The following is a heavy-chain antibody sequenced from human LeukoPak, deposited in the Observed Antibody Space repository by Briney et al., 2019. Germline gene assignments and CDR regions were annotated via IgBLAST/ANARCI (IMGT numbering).Heavy chain of an antibody. CDR1: GFTFSSYS. V-gene: IGHV3-23*01. D-gene: IGHD6-19*01. CDR2: ISGSGGST. Sequence: TGGSLRLSCAASGFTFSSYSMNWVRQAPGKGLEWVSAISGSGGSTYYADSVKGRFTISRDNSKNTLYLQMNSLRAEDTAVYYCANLQRYSSGSRAAFDIWGQGTMVTVSS. CDR3: ANLQRYSSGSRAAFDI. J-gene: IGHJ3*02.